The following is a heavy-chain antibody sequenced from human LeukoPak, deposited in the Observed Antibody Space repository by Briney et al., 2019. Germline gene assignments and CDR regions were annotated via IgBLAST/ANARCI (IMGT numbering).Heavy chain of an antibody. Sequence: SETLSLTCAVYGGSFSGYYWSWIRQPPGKGLEWIGEINHSGSTNYNPSLKSRVTISVDTSENQFSLKLSSVTAADTAVYYCARRRYYDSTGKRPFDAFDIWGQGTMVTVSS. J-gene: IGHJ3*02. V-gene: IGHV4-34*01. CDR3: ARRRYYDSTGKRPFDAFDI. D-gene: IGHD3-22*01. CDR2: INHSGST. CDR1: GGSFSGYY.